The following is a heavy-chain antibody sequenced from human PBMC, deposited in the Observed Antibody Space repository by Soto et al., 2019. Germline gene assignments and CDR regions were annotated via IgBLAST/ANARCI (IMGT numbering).Heavy chain of an antibody. J-gene: IGHJ6*02. CDR1: GYSFTSYW. D-gene: IGHD6-13*01. Sequence: GESLKISCKGSGYSFTSYWIGWVRQMPGKGLEWMGIIYPGDSDTSYSPSFQGQVTISADKSISTAYLQWSSLKASDTAMYYCARVIGAAAGSGDYYYGMDVWGQGTTVTVSS. V-gene: IGHV5-51*01. CDR3: ARVIGAAAGSGDYYYGMDV. CDR2: IYPGDSDT.